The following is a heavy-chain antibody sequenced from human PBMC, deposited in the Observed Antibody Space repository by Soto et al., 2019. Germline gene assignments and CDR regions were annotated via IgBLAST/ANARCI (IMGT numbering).Heavy chain of an antibody. D-gene: IGHD3-3*01. CDR2: IYFRAST. CDR1: GASVQGVDYY. Sequence: AGTLSVTGTVSGASVQGVDYYGTWIRQSPGKGMEGVGNIYFRASTKYNPSLKSAVTISLDTSKNQFSVKLTSVTAAETALYYCATVPIDTHTIYWSDXWGQGTLVTVSX. CDR3: ATVPIDTHTIYWSDX. J-gene: IGHJ5*02. V-gene: IGHV4-61*08.